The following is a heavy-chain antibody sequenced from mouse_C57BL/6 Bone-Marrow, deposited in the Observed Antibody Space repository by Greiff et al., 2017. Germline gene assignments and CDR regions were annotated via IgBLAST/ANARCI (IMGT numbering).Heavy chain of an antibody. CDR2: ISSGGSYT. D-gene: IGHD1-1*01. CDR3: ARQYYYGSRGYYFDY. V-gene: IGHV5-6*01. CDR1: GFTFSSYG. J-gene: IGHJ2*01. Sequence: EVKLVESGGDLVKPGGSLKLSCAASGFTFSSYGLSWVRPTPDKRLEWVATISSGGSYTYYPDSVKGRFTISRDNAKNTLYLQMSSLKSEDTAMYYCARQYYYGSRGYYFDYWGQGTTLTVSS.